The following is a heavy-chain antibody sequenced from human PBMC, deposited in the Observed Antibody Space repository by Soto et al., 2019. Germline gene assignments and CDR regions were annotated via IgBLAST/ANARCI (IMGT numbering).Heavy chain of an antibody. CDR3: ARDQGAYEFWIRKGYCYYTDV. J-gene: IGHJ6*03. CDR1: GFTFSNYW. Sequence: EVQLVESGGGLVQPGGSLRLSCAASGFTFSNYWMSWVRQAPGKGLEWVASIKQEGSEKDYVDSVRGRFTISRDNAKKSLYLQMNSLRAEDTAVYYCARDQGAYEFWIRKGYCYYTDVWGKGTPVTVSS. D-gene: IGHD3-3*01. V-gene: IGHV3-7*01. CDR2: IKQEGSEK.